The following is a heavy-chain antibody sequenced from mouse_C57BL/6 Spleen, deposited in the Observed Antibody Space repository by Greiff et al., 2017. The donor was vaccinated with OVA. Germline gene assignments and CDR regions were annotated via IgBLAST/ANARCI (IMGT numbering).Heavy chain of an antibody. CDR3: ARYTGPFDY. J-gene: IGHJ2*01. CDR1: GFTFTDYY. Sequence: EVQVVESGGGLVQPGGSLSLSCAASGFTFTDYYMSWVRQPPGKALEWLGFIRNKANGYTTEYSASVKGRFTISRDNSQSILYLQMNALRAEDSATYYCARYTGPFDYWGQGTTLTVSS. D-gene: IGHD4-1*01. CDR2: IRNKANGYTT. V-gene: IGHV7-3*01.